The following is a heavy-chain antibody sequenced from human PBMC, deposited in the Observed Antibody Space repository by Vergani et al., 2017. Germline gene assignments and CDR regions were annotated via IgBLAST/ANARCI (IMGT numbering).Heavy chain of an antibody. V-gene: IGHV3-23*04. Sequence: EVQLVETGGGLVQPGGSLRLSCAASGFTFSSYAMSWVRQAPGKGLEWVSAISGSGGSTYYADSVKGRFTISRDNSKNTLYLQMNSLRAEDTAVYYCAKDRSGVIVLMVYAPPISPADYWGQGTLVTVSS. D-gene: IGHD2-8*01. J-gene: IGHJ4*02. CDR3: AKDRSGVIVLMVYAPPISPADY. CDR1: GFTFSSYA. CDR2: ISGSGGST.